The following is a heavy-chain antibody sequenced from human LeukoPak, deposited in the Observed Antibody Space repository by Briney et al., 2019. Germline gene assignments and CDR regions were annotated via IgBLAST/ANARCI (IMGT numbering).Heavy chain of an antibody. V-gene: IGHV3-30*02. CDR3: AKDSGGTIFGPEARLI. Sequence: PGGSLRLSCAASGFTFSSYGMHWVRQAPGKGLEWVAFIRYDGSNKYYADSVKGRFTISRDNSKNTLYLQMNSLRAEDTAVYYCAKDSGGTIFGPEARLIWGQGTMVTVSS. J-gene: IGHJ3*02. CDR1: GFTFSSYG. D-gene: IGHD3-3*01. CDR2: IRYDGSNK.